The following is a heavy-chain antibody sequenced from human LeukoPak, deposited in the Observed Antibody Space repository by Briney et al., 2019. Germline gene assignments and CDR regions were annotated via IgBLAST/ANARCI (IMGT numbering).Heavy chain of an antibody. CDR2: IIPIFGTA. V-gene: IGHV1-69*13. CDR3: ARVVEDIIVVPAATKYYYYYYMDV. Sequence: ASVKVSCKASGGTFSSYAISWVRQAPGQGLEWMGRIIPIFGTANYAQKFQGRATITADESTSTAYMELSSLRSEDTAVYYCARVVEDIIVVPAATKYYYYYYMDVWGKGTTVTVSS. J-gene: IGHJ6*03. CDR1: GGTFSSYA. D-gene: IGHD2-2*01.